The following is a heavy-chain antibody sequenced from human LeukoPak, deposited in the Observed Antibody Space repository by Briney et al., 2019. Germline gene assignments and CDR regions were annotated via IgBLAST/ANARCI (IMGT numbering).Heavy chain of an antibody. CDR2: ISPTGSYP. CDR3: ARGHYGMDV. V-gene: IGHV3-11*05. J-gene: IGHJ6*02. CDR1: GFTFSDYY. Sequence: TGGSLRLSCAASGFTFSDYYMSWIRQAPGKGLEWVSYISPTGSYPNYADSVKGRFTISRDNAKNSLYLQMNSLRAEDTAVYYCARGHYGMDVWGQGTTVTVSS.